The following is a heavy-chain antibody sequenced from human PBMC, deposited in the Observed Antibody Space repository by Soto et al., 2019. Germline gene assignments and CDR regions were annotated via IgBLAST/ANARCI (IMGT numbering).Heavy chain of an antibody. J-gene: IGHJ6*02. CDR1: GYTFTSYG. Sequence: QVQLVQSGAEVKKPGASVKVSCKASGYTFTSYGISWVRQAPGQGLEWMGWISAYNGNTNYAQKLQGRVTMTTDTSTSTAYMELRSLRTDETAVYYCARGTYDFWSGYYRMGDYYYGMDVWGQGTTVTVSS. CDR3: ARGTYDFWSGYYRMGDYYYGMDV. D-gene: IGHD3-3*01. V-gene: IGHV1-18*01. CDR2: ISAYNGNT.